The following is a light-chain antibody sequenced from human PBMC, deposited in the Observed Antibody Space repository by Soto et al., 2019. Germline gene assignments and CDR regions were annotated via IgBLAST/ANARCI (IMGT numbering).Light chain of an antibody. CDR3: CSYTTSNTRQIV. CDR2: DVS. CDR1: SSDVGGYNY. J-gene: IGLJ1*01. V-gene: IGLV2-14*01. Sequence: QSVLTQPASWSVSPGQSITISCTGTSSDVGGYNYVSWYQQHPGKAPKFMIYDVSNRPSGVSNRFSGSKSGNTASLTISGLQAEDEADYYCCSYTTSNTRQIVFGTGTKVTVL.